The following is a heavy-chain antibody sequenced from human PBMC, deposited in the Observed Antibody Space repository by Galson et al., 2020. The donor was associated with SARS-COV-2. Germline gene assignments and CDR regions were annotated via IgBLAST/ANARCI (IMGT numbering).Heavy chain of an antibody. CDR2: ISRTSDYV. D-gene: IGHD4-4*01. Sequence: GGSLRLSCGASGFTFRNYRMNWVRQVPGKGLEWVSSISRTSDYVYYADSVKGRFTISRDNSKNSLYLEMNDLRVEDTAVYSCARDSSYSNYDFYYFPMGVWGQGTTVIVSS. CDR3: ARDSSYSNYDFYYFPMGV. J-gene: IGHJ6*02. V-gene: IGHV3-21*06. CDR1: GFTFRNYR.